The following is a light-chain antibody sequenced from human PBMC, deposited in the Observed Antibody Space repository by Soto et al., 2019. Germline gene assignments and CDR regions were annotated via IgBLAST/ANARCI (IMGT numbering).Light chain of an antibody. Sequence: DIQMTQSPSSVSASVGDRVTITCRATQGIGSWLAWYQQKPGKAPKLLIYSASSLQSGVPSRFSGSGSGTDFTLTISRLQPEDFATYYCQQSDSFPPTFGLGTKVEIK. CDR2: SAS. CDR1: QGIGSW. J-gene: IGKJ1*01. V-gene: IGKV1-12*01. CDR3: QQSDSFPPT.